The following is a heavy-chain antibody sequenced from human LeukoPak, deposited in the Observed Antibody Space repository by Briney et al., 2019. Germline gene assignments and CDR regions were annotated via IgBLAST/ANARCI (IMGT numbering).Heavy chain of an antibody. D-gene: IGHD3-9*01. Sequence: GGSLRLSCAASGFTFSDYYMSWIRQAPGKGLEWVSYISSSGSTIYYADSVKGRFTISRDNAKNSLYLQMNSLRAEDTAVYYCARMSNYDILTGYYPSYYYYMDVWGKGTTVTVSS. CDR3: ARMSNYDILTGYYPSYYYYMDV. V-gene: IGHV3-11*04. CDR1: GFTFSDYY. J-gene: IGHJ6*03. CDR2: ISSSGSTI.